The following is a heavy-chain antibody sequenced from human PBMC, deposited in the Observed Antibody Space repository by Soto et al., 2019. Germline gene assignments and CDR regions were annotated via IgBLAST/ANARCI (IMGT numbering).Heavy chain of an antibody. J-gene: IGHJ4*02. CDR3: ARDIRGYSRAFDY. D-gene: IGHD5-18*01. V-gene: IGHV4-61*01. CDR2: IYFNGST. CDR1: GGSVSSGSYY. Sequence: QVQLQESGPGLVTPSETLSLTCTVSGGSVSSGSYYWSWIRQPPGKGLEWIGYIYFNGSTNYNPSLKSRLTLSVDTSKNQFSLKLTSVTAADTAMYYCARDIRGYSRAFDYWGQGTLVTVSS.